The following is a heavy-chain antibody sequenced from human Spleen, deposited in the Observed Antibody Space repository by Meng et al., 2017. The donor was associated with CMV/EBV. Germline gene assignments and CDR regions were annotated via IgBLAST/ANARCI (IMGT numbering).Heavy chain of an antibody. CDR3: ARDRFLVLMAFNY. V-gene: IGHV3-74*01. CDR1: GFAFSSPW. J-gene: IGHJ4*03. D-gene: IGHD2-8*01. Sequence: LSLTCAASGFAFSSPWMHWVRQTPGKGLVSVPRINSDGSHTKYADSVKGRFTISRDNAKNALFLQMDSPRVEDTAVYYCARDRFLVLMAFNYWGQGTTVTVSS. CDR2: INSDGSHT.